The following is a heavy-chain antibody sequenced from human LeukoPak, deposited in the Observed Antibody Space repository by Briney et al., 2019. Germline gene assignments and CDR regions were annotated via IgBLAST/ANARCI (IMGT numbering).Heavy chain of an antibody. Sequence: PSETLSLTCTVSGGSISSGDYYWNWIRQHPEKSLAWIGYIFYSGSTYYNPSLKSRVTISVDTSKNQFSLKLSSVTAADTAVYYCARGSTLIRGFDYWGQGTLVTVSS. V-gene: IGHV4-31*03. CDR3: ARGSTLIRGFDY. CDR1: GGSISSGDYY. J-gene: IGHJ4*02. D-gene: IGHD3-10*01. CDR2: IFYSGST.